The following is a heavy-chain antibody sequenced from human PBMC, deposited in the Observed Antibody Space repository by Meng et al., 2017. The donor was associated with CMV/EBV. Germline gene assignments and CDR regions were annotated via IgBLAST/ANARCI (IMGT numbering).Heavy chain of an antibody. CDR2: ISAYNGNT. D-gene: IGHD6-13*01. CDR3: ARDRAAAGSYYYYYGMDV. CDR1: GYTFTSYG. Sequence: ASVKVSCKASGYTFTSYGISWVRQAPGQGLEWMGWISAYNGNTNYAQKLQGRVTMTTDTSTSTANMELRSLRSDDTAVYYCARDRAAAGSYYYYYGMDVWGQGTTVTVSS. J-gene: IGHJ6*02. V-gene: IGHV1-18*01.